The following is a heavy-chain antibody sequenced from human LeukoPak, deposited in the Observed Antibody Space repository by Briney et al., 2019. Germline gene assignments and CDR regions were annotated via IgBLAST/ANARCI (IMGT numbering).Heavy chain of an antibody. D-gene: IGHD6-6*01. CDR1: GESFSGYY. CDR2: INHSGSN. J-gene: IGHJ6*03. V-gene: IGHV4-34*01. CDR3: ARLDAYSSSSNYYYYMDV. Sequence: SETLSLPCAVYGESFSGYYWSWTPHPPGRGVEWIGEINHSGSNNYNPPLKSRVTISIDTFQEQFALRITYVTAADTAVYYCARLDAYSSSSNYYYYMDVWGKGTTVTVSS.